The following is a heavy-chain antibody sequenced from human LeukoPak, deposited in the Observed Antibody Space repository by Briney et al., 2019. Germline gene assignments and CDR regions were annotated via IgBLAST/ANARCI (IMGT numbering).Heavy chain of an antibody. V-gene: IGHV3-9*01. D-gene: IGHD3-22*01. CDR2: ITWNSGST. J-gene: IGHJ3*02. CDR3: AKPSCGYLIASGAFDI. Sequence: GGSLRLSCAASGFTFEDYAMHWVRQAPGKGLEWVSGITWNSGSTAYADSVKGRFTISRDNAKNSLYLQMNSLRPEDTALYYCAKPSCGYLIASGAFDIWGQGTMVTVSS. CDR1: GFTFEDYA.